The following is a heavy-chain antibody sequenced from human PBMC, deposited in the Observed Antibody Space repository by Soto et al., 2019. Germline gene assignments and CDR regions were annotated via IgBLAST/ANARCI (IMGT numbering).Heavy chain of an antibody. Sequence: SETLSLTCSASGGSITSSSHFWGWVRQPPGKGLEWIGTIYFTGNTYYTPSLKSRLTMSIDTSKNEYPLRLNSVTAEDTAVYYCAGQTFTIAAASYGRSNWFDPWGPGTLVTVSS. V-gene: IGHV4-39*01. J-gene: IGHJ5*02. CDR2: IYFTGNT. CDR1: GGSITSSSHF. CDR3: AGQTFTIAAASYGRSNWFDP. D-gene: IGHD6-25*01.